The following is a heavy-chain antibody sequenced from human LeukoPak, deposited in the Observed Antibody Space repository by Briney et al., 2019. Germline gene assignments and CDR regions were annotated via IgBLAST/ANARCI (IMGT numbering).Heavy chain of an antibody. J-gene: IGHJ4*02. Sequence: QPGGSLRLSCAASGFTFSSYGMSWVRQAPGKGLEWVSAISGSGGTSYYADSVKGRFTISRDNSKNTLYLQINSLRAEDTALYYCAKDHLPGIVVADRDYWGQGTLVTVSS. CDR2: ISGSGGTS. CDR3: AKDHLPGIVVADRDY. D-gene: IGHD6-19*01. V-gene: IGHV3-23*01. CDR1: GFTFSSYG.